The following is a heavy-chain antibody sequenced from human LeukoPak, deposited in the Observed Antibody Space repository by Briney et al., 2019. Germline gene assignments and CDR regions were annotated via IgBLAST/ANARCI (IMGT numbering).Heavy chain of an antibody. J-gene: IGHJ6*03. V-gene: IGHV1-2*06. CDR2: INPNSGGT. D-gene: IGHD6-13*01. CDR3: ARDRSRIAAAGIGTEFYYMDV. Sequence: GASVKVSCKASGYTFTGYYMHWVRQAHGQGLEWMGRINPNSGGTNYAQKFQGRVTMTRDTSISTAYMELSRLRSDDTAVYYCARDRSRIAAAGIGTEFYYMDVWGKGTTVTVSS. CDR1: GYTFTGYY.